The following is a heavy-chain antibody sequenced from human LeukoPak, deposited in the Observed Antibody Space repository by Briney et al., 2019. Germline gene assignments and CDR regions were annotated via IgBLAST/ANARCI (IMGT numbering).Heavy chain of an antibody. CDR3: ARTMGGDYEGFYFDY. D-gene: IGHD4-17*01. V-gene: IGHV1-46*01. CDR1: GYTFTSYY. CDR2: INPSGGST. Sequence: ASVKVSCKASGYTFTSYYMHWVRQAPGQGLEWMGIINPSGGSTSYAQKFQGRVTMTRDTSTSTVYMELSSLRSEDTAVYYCARTMGGDYEGFYFDYWGQGTLVTVSS. J-gene: IGHJ4*02.